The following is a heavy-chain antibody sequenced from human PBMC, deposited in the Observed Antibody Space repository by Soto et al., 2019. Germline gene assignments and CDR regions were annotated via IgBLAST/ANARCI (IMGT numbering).Heavy chain of an antibody. CDR1: GFPFINYV. V-gene: IGHV3-30-3*01. CDR3: ARTVTTVTTPYYFDY. Sequence: QVQLVESGGGVVQLGRSLSLSCAASGFPFINYVMPWVRRAPGRGLGGVAVVSYDGSNKYYADSVKGRFTISRDNSKDTLYLQMNSLRAEDTAVFYCARTVTTVTTPYYFDYWGQGTLVTVSS. CDR2: VSYDGSNK. J-gene: IGHJ4*02. D-gene: IGHD4-17*01.